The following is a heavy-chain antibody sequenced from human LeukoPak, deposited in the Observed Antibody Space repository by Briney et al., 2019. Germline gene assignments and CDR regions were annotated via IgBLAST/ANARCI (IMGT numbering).Heavy chain of an antibody. V-gene: IGHV3-48*03. CDR2: ISSSGSTI. Sequence: GGSLRLSCAASGFTFSSYEMNWDRQAPGKGLEWVSYISSSGSTIYYADSVKGRFTISRDNAKNSLYLQMNSLRAEDTAVYYCARVLSDYDFWSGYRPSSSDYWGQGTLVTVSS. CDR1: GFTFSSYE. J-gene: IGHJ4*02. CDR3: ARVLSDYDFWSGYRPSSSDY. D-gene: IGHD3-3*01.